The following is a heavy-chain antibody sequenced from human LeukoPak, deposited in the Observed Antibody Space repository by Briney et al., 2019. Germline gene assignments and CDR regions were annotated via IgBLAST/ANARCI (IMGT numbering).Heavy chain of an antibody. V-gene: IGHV4-59*01. J-gene: IGHJ5*02. CDR1: GGSLSTYY. CDR3: ARASGGYYNNWFDP. D-gene: IGHD3-22*01. Sequence: SETLSLTCTVSGGSLSTYYWSWIRQPPGKGLDWMGYTYYTGSTNYNPSLKSRVTISVDTSKNQFSLNLNSVTAADTAVYYCARASGGYYNNWFDPWGQGTLVTVSS. CDR2: TYYTGST.